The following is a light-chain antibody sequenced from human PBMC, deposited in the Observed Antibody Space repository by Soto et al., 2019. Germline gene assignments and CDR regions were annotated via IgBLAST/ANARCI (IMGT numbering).Light chain of an antibody. CDR1: QSVSSS. Sequence: EIVMTQSPATLSVSSGERATLSCRASQSVSSSLVWYQQKPGQAPRVLIYGASTRATGIPARFSGSGSGTEFTLTISSLQSEDFAVYYCQQYNDWPSITFGQGTRLEIK. J-gene: IGKJ5*01. V-gene: IGKV3-15*01. CDR2: GAS. CDR3: QQYNDWPSIT.